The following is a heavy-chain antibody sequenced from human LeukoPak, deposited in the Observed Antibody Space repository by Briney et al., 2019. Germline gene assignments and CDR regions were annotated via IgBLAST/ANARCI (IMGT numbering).Heavy chain of an antibody. J-gene: IGHJ6*02. V-gene: IGHV3-9*01. Sequence: GGSLRLSCAASGFTFDDYAMHWVRQAPGKGLEWVSGISWNSGSIGYADSVKGRFTISRDNAKNSLYLQMNSLRAEDTALYYCANDISGSPYGMDVWGQGTTVTVSS. D-gene: IGHD1-26*01. CDR2: ISWNSGSI. CDR1: GFTFDDYA. CDR3: ANDISGSPYGMDV.